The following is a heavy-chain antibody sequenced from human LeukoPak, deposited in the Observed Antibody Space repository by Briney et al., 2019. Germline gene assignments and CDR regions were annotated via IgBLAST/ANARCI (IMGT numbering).Heavy chain of an antibody. Sequence: PSETLSLTCTVSGGSISSYYWSWIRQPPGKGLEWIGYIYYSGSTYYNPSLKSRVTISVDTSKNQFSLKLSSVTAADTAVYYCARGTVTTLFDYWGQGTLVTVSS. J-gene: IGHJ4*02. D-gene: IGHD4-11*01. CDR3: ARGTVTTLFDY. CDR1: GGSISSYY. CDR2: IYYSGST. V-gene: IGHV4-59*08.